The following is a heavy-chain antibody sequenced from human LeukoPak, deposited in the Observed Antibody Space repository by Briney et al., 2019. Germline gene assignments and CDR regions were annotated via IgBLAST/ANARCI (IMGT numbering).Heavy chain of an antibody. CDR3: VRTEGSGTYYPHFDY. J-gene: IGHJ4*02. V-gene: IGHV3-23*01. CDR1: AFTFSSYA. CDR2: ISGSGASI. Sequence: GGSLRLSCAASAFTFSSYAMNWVRQAPGKGLEWVSAISGSGASIYYADSVKGRFTISRDNSRSTLYLQMHSLRAEDTAVYYCVRTEGSGTYYPHFDYWGQGTLVTVSS. D-gene: IGHD3-10*01.